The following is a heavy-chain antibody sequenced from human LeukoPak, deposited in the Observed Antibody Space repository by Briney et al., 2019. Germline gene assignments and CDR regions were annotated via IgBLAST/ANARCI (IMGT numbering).Heavy chain of an antibody. V-gene: IGHV4-61*08. D-gene: IGHD6-6*01. CDR1: GGSISSGDYY. J-gene: IGHJ4*02. CDR2: IYYSGST. Sequence: PPETLSLTCTVSGGSISSGDYYWSWIRQPPGKGLEWIGYIYYSGSTNYNPSLKSRVTISVDTSKNQFSLKLSSVTAADTAVYYCARVFGSSGASFDYWGQGTLVTVSS. CDR3: ARVFGSSGASFDY.